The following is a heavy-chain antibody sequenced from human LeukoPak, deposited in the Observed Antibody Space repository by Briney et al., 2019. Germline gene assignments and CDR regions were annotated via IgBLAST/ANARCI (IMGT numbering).Heavy chain of an antibody. CDR1: GYSISSGYY. D-gene: IGHD3-10*01. CDR2: IYYSGST. Sequence: PSETLSLTCTVSGYSISSGYYWGWIRQPPGKGLEWIGSIYYSGSTYYNPSLKSRVTISVDTSKNQFSLKLSSVTAADTAVYYCARDKGGSGSYRVDYWGQGTLVTVSS. CDR3: ARDKGGSGSYRVDY. J-gene: IGHJ4*02. V-gene: IGHV4-38-2*02.